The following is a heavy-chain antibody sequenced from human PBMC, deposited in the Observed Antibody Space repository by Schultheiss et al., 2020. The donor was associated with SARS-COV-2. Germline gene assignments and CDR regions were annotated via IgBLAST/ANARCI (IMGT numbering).Heavy chain of an antibody. Sequence: GESLKISCAASGFTFDDYAMHWVRQAPGKGLVWVSSISSSSSYIYYADSVKGRFTISRDNAKNSLYLQMNSLRAEDTAVYYCARDPSNGSGGYYYGMDVWGQGTTVTVSS. CDR1: GFTFDDYA. V-gene: IGHV3-21*01. CDR3: ARDPSNGSGGYYYGMDV. J-gene: IGHJ6*02. D-gene: IGHD3-10*01. CDR2: ISSSSSYI.